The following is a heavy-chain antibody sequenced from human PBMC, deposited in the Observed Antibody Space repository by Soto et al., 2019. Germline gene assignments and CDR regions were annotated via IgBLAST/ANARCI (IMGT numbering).Heavy chain of an antibody. J-gene: IGHJ4*02. CDR3: AAGDSSGYYGG. V-gene: IGHV1-58*02. D-gene: IGHD3-22*01. CDR1: GYTFTSYG. CDR2: ITVGSGNT. Sequence: SVKVSCKASGYTFTSYGISWVRQAPGQGLEWMGWITVGSGNTNYAQKFQERVTITRDMSTSTAYMELSNLRSEDTAVYYCAAGDSSGYYGGWGQGTQVTVSS.